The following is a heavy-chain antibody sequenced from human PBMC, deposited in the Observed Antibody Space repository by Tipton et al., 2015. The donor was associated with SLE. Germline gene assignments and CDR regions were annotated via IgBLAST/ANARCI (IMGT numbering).Heavy chain of an antibody. CDR3: ATIAVAGSDY. Sequence: TLSLTCNVSGGSISSSSYYWGWIRQPPGKGLEWIGSIYYSGSTYYNPSLKSRVTISVGTSKNQFSLKLSSVTAADTAVYYCATIAVAGSDYWGQGTLVTVSS. J-gene: IGHJ4*02. CDR1: GGSISSSSYY. D-gene: IGHD6-19*01. V-gene: IGHV4-39*07. CDR2: IYYSGST.